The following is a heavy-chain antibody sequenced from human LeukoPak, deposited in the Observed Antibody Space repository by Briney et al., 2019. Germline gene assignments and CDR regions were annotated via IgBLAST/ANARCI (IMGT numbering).Heavy chain of an antibody. V-gene: IGHV1-2*02. CDR3: ARDLLPGVTAMIPQYYFHY. Sequence: ASVKVSCKASGYTFTGYYLYWVRQAPGQGLEWMGWINPNSGGTKYAQKFQGRVTMTRDTSITIAYMELSRLRSDDTAVYYCARDLLPGVTAMIPQYYFHYWGQGSLVTVSS. CDR1: GYTFTGYY. CDR2: INPNSGGT. J-gene: IGHJ4*02. D-gene: IGHD2-21*02.